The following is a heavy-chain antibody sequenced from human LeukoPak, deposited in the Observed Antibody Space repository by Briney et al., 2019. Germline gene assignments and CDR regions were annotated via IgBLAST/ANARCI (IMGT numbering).Heavy chain of an antibody. CDR3: ARVRSGWFSFDY. CDR1: GFTFSSYS. J-gene: IGHJ4*02. D-gene: IGHD6-19*01. Sequence: GGSLRLSCAASGFTFSSYSMNWVRQAPGKGLEWVSYISSSSSTIYYADSVKGRFTISRDNSKNTLYLQMNSLRAEDTAVYYCARVRSGWFSFDYWGQGTLATVSS. CDR2: ISSSSSTI. V-gene: IGHV3-48*01.